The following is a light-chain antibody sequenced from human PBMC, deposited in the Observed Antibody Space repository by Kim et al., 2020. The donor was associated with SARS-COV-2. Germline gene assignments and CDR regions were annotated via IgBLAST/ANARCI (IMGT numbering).Light chain of an antibody. CDR3: SSYRSRNTWV. J-gene: IGLJ3*02. CDR2: DVS. V-gene: IGLV2-14*03. CDR1: SSDVGGYNY. Sequence: QSALTQPASVSGSPGQSITISCTGTSSDVGGYNYVSWYQQHPGKAPKLMIYDVSNRASGVSNRFSGSKSGNTASLTISGLQAEDEADYYCSSYRSRNTWVFGGGTQLTVL.